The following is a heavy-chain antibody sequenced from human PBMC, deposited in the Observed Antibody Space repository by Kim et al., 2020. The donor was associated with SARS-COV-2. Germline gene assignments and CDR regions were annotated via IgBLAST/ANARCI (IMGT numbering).Heavy chain of an antibody. J-gene: IGHJ5*02. Sequence: GGSLRLSCAASGFTFDDYAMHWVRQAPGKGLEWVSGISWNSGSIGYADSVKGRFTISRDNAKNSLYLQINSLRAEDTALYYCAKDVSRGAAAGLYNWFDPWGQGTLVTVSS. D-gene: IGHD6-13*01. CDR1: GFTFDDYA. CDR2: ISWNSGSI. CDR3: AKDVSRGAAAGLYNWFDP. V-gene: IGHV3-9*01.